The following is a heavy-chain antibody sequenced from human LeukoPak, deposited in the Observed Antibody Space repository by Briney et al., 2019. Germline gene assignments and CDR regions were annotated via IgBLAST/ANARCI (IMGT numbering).Heavy chain of an antibody. Sequence: GGSLRLSCAASGFTFSSYSMNWVRQAPGKGLEWVSSISSSSYIYYADSVKGRFTISRDNAKNSLYLQMNSLRAEDTAVYYCARDSGSYHLPFDYWGQGTLVTVSS. CDR2: ISSSSYI. CDR3: ARDSGSYHLPFDY. CDR1: GFTFSSYS. V-gene: IGHV3-21*01. D-gene: IGHD1-26*01. J-gene: IGHJ4*02.